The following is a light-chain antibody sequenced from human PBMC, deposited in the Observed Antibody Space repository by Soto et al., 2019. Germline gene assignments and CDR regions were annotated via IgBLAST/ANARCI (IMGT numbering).Light chain of an antibody. CDR2: EVS. V-gene: IGLV2-8*01. J-gene: IGLJ1*01. Sequence: QSALTQPPSASGSPGQSVTISCTGTSSDVGGYNYVSWYQQHPGKAPKLMIYEVSKRPSGVPDRFSGSKSGNTASLTVSGLQAEDEADYYCSSYAGSNYVFGTGTKLIVL. CDR1: SSDVGGYNY. CDR3: SSYAGSNYV.